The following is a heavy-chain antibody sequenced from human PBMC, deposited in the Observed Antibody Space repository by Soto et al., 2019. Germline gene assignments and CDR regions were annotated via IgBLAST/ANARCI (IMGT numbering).Heavy chain of an antibody. J-gene: IGHJ4*02. CDR3: ARGSEYCGGDCYRHDY. CDR1: GGTFSSYA. V-gene: IGHV1-69*01. Sequence: QVQLVQSGAEVKKPGSSVKVSCKASGGTFSSYAISWVRQAPGQGREWMGGIIPIFGTANYAQKFQGRVTITADESTSTAYMELSSMRSEDTAVYYCARGSEYCGGDCYRHDYWGQGTLVTVSS. CDR2: IIPIFGTA. D-gene: IGHD2-21*02.